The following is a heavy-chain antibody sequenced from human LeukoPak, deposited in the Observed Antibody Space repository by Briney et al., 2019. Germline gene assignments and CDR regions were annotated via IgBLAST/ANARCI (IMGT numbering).Heavy chain of an antibody. CDR2: IYTSGTT. CDR3: ARGGTYSRGVITSGYYFDY. V-gene: IGHV4-4*07. Sequence: SETLSLTCTVSGGSISSYYWSWIRQHAGKGLEWIGRIYTSGTTNYNPSLRRPVTMSVDTSKKQFSLKLGSVTAADTAVYYCARGGTYSRGVITSGYYFDYWGQGTLVTVSS. D-gene: IGHD3-10*01. J-gene: IGHJ4*02. CDR1: GGSISSYY.